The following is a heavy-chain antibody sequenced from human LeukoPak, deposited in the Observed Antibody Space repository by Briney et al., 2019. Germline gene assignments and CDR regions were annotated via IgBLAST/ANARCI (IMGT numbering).Heavy chain of an antibody. CDR2: INPNSGGS. CDR3: ARDYGDYDNWFDP. CDR1: GYIFTGYY. J-gene: IGHJ5*02. V-gene: IGHV1-2*02. D-gene: IGHD4-17*01. Sequence: ASVKVSCKAFGYIFTGYYIHLVRQAPGQGLEWMGWINPNSGGSTYAQKFQGRVTMTRDTSINTAYMELSRLTSDDTAIYYCARDYGDYDNWFDPWGQGTLVTVSS.